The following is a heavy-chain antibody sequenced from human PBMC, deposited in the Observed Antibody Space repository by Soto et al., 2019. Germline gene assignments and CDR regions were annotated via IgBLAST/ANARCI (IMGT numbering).Heavy chain of an antibody. J-gene: IGHJ4*02. D-gene: IGHD2-15*01. V-gene: IGHV4-59*01. Sequence: SETLSLTCSVSGGSTSSYYWSWIRQPPGKGLEWIGYIYYSGSTDYSPSLKSRVTMSIDTSQNQVSLKLTSVTTADTAVYYCAATPRYCGQGTLVTVSS. CDR2: IYYSGST. CDR1: GGSTSSYY. CDR3: AATPRY.